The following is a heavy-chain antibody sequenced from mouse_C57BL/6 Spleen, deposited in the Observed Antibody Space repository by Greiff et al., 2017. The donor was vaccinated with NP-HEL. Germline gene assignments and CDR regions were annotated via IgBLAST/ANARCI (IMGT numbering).Heavy chain of an antibody. Sequence: QVHVKQPGAELVMPGASVKLSCKASGYTFTSYWMHWVKQRPGQGLEWIGEIDPSDSYTNYNQKFKGKSTLTVDKSSSTAYMQLSSLTSEDSAVYYCARLNYGSSRYAMDYWGQGTSVTVSS. CDR1: GYTFTSYW. CDR2: IDPSDSYT. D-gene: IGHD1-1*01. CDR3: ARLNYGSSRYAMDY. J-gene: IGHJ4*01. V-gene: IGHV1-69*01.